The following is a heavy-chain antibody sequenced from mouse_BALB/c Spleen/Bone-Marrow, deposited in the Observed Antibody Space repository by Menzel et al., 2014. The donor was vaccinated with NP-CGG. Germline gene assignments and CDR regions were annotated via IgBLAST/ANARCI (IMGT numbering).Heavy chain of an antibody. Sequence: EVKLVESGGGLVQPGGSLKLSCAPSGFTFSDYYMYWVRQTPEKRLEWVAYISNGGGSTYYPDTVKGRFTISRDNAKNTLYLQMSRLKSEDTAMYYCARHNYDETWFAYWAKGLWSLSLQ. J-gene: IGHJ3*01. CDR2: ISNGGGST. CDR3: ARHNYDETWFAY. D-gene: IGHD2-4*01. V-gene: IGHV5-12*01. CDR1: GFTFSDYY.